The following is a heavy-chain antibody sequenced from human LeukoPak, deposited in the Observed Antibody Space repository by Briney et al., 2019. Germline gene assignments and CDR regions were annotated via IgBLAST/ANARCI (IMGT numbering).Heavy chain of an antibody. J-gene: IGHJ3*02. CDR3: ASPRGGPRAVEAFDI. V-gene: IGHV4-39*01. CDR1: GGSISSSSYY. Sequence: SETLSLTCTASGGSISSSSYYWGWIRQPPGKGLEWIGSIYYSGSTYYNPSLKSRVTISVDTSKNQFSLKLSSVTAADTAVYYCASPRGGPRAVEAFDIWGQGTMVTVSS. CDR2: IYYSGST. D-gene: IGHD1-1*01.